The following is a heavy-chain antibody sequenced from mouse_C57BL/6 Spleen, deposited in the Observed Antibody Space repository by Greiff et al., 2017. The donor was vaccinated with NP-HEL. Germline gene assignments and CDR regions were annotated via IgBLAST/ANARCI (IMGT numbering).Heavy chain of an antibody. D-gene: IGHD1-1*01. CDR1: GYTFTDYE. CDR2: IDPETGGT. Sequence: QVQLKESGAELVRPGASVTLSCKASGYTFTDYEMHWVKQTPVHGLEWIGAIDPETGGTAYNQKFKGKAILTADKSSSTAYMELRSLTSEDSAVYYCTRRRGVYYGSSHWYFDVWGTGTTVTVSS. CDR3: TRRRGVYYGSSHWYFDV. J-gene: IGHJ1*03. V-gene: IGHV1-15*01.